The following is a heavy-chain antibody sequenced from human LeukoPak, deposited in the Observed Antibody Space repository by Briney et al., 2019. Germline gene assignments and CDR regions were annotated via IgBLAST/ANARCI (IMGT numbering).Heavy chain of an antibody. V-gene: IGHV5-51*01. CDR1: GYSFTSYW. J-gene: IGHJ3*02. CDR3: ARDRGLRDDAFDI. D-gene: IGHD5-12*01. CDR2: FYPGDSDT. Sequence: GESLKISCKASGYSFTSYWIGWVRQMPGKGLEWMGIFYPGDSDTRYSPSFQGQVTISADKSISTAYLQWSSLRAADTAVYYCARDRGLRDDAFDIWGQGTMVTVSS.